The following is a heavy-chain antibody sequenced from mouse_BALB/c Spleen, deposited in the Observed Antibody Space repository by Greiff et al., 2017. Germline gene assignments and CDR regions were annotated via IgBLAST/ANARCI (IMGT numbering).Heavy chain of an antibody. Sequence: QVQLQQSGAELAKPGASVKMSCKASGYTFTSYWMHWVKQRPGQGLEWIGYINPSTGYTEYNQKFKDKATLTADKSSSTAYMQLSSLTSEDSAVYYCARNCYDYAMDYWGQGTSVTVSA. CDR1: GYTFTSYW. J-gene: IGHJ4*01. V-gene: IGHV1-7*01. D-gene: IGHD1-1*02. CDR2: INPSTGYT. CDR3: ARNCYDYAMDY.